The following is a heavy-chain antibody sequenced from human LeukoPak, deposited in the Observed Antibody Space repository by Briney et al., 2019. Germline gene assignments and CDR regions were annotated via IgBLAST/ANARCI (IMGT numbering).Heavy chain of an antibody. D-gene: IGHD5-24*01. CDR3: ARGRQWGMATISDY. CDR2: INHSGSN. J-gene: IGHJ4*02. CDR1: GGSFSGYY. V-gene: IGHV4-34*01. Sequence: PSETLSLTCAVYGGSFSGYYWSWIRQPPGKGLEWIGEINHSGSNNYNPSLRSRVTISVDTSKNQFSLKLSSVTAADTAVYYCARGRQWGMATISDYWGQGTLVTVSS.